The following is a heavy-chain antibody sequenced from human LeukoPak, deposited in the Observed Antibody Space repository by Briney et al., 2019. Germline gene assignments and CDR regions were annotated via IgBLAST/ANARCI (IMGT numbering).Heavy chain of an antibody. CDR2: INPSGGST. Sequence: GASVKVSCKASGYTFTGYYMHWVRQAPGQGLEWMGWINPSGGSTSYAQKFQGRVTMTRDTSTSTVYMELSSLRSEDTAVYYCARDREFRWAPDYWGQGTLVTVSS. D-gene: IGHD1-26*01. V-gene: IGHV1-46*01. CDR1: GYTFTGYY. J-gene: IGHJ4*02. CDR3: ARDREFRWAPDY.